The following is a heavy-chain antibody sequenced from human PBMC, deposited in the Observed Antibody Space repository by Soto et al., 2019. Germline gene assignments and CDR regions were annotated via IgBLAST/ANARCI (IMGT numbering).Heavy chain of an antibody. Sequence: ASVKVSCKASGYTFTSYDINWVRQATGQGLEWMGWMNPNSGNTGYAQKFQGRVTMSRNTSISTAYMELSRLRSEDTAVYYCACCSRASYGSYCCGCSCYSSCFDPWGQGTLVTVSS. J-gene: IGHJ5*02. D-gene: IGHD2-15*01. V-gene: IGHV1-8*01. CDR2: MNPNSGNT. CDR3: ACCSRASYGSYCCGCSCYSSCFDP. CDR1: GYTFTSYD.